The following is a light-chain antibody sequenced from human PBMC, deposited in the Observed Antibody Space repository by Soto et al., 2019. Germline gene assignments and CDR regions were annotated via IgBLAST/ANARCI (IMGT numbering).Light chain of an antibody. Sequence: IVMAQSPATLSVSPGERATLSCRSSQSVSSNLAWYQQKPGQAPRLLIYGASTRATGIPARFSGSGSGTEFTLTISSLQSEDFATYYCQQFDDYPFTFGHGTKVDIK. CDR1: QSVSSN. CDR2: GAS. J-gene: IGKJ3*01. V-gene: IGKV3-15*01. CDR3: QQFDDYPFT.